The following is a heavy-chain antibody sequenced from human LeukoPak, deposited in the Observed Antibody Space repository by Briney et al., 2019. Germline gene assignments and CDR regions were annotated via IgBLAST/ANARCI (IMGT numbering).Heavy chain of an antibody. CDR2: ISSSSSYT. CDR1: GFTFSDYY. V-gene: IGHV3-11*06. CDR3: ARDWKYCSGGTCYGGFDY. Sequence: PGGSLRLSCAASGFTFSDYYMSWIRQAPGKGLEWVSYISSSSSYTNYADSVKGRFTISRDNAKNSLYLQMNSLRAEDTAVYYCARDWKYCSGGTCYGGFDYWGQGTLVTVSS. J-gene: IGHJ4*02. D-gene: IGHD2-15*01.